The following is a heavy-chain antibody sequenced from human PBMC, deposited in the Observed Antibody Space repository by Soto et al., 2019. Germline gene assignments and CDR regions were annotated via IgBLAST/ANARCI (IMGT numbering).Heavy chain of an antibody. D-gene: IGHD5-18*01. J-gene: IGHJ6*02. V-gene: IGHV1-8*01. Sequence: RASVKVSCKASGYTFTSYDINWVRQATGQGLEWMGWMNPNSGNTGYAQKFQGRVTMTRNTSISTAYMELSSLRSEDTAVYYCARSKGYSYGYGMDVWGQGTTVAVSS. CDR1: GYTFTSYD. CDR2: MNPNSGNT. CDR3: ARSKGYSYGYGMDV.